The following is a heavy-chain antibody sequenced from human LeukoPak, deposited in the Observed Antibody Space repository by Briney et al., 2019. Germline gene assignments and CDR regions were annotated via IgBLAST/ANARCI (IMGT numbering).Heavy chain of an antibody. V-gene: IGHV3-11*01. J-gene: IGHJ5*02. CDR1: GFTFSDYY. CDR2: ISSSGSTI. Sequence: GGSLRLSWAASGFTFSDYYMSWIRQAPGKGLEGVSYISSSGSTIYYADSVKGRFTISRDNAKNSLYLQMNSLRAEDTAVYYCARVLGTIWNWFDPWGQGTLVTVSS. D-gene: IGHD3-9*01. CDR3: ARVLGTIWNWFDP.